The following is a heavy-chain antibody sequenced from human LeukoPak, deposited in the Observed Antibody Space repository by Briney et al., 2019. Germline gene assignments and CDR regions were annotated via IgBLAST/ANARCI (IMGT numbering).Heavy chain of an antibody. Sequence: SETLSLTCSVSGGSISSYYWSWIRQPPGKGLEWIGSIYYSGSTYYNPSLKSRVTISVDTSKNQFSLKLSSVTAADTAVYYCAGTVSYYDFWSGSHNWFDPWGQGTLVTVSS. D-gene: IGHD3-3*01. J-gene: IGHJ5*02. CDR3: AGTVSYYDFWSGSHNWFDP. V-gene: IGHV4-59*04. CDR2: IYYSGST. CDR1: GGSISSYY.